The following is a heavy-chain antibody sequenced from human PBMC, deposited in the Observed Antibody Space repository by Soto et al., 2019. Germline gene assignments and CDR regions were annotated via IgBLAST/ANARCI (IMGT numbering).Heavy chain of an antibody. J-gene: IGHJ6*02. CDR1: GYSFTSYW. CDR2: IYPGDSDT. V-gene: IGHV5-51*01. D-gene: IGHD5-18*01. CDR3: ARLGAVDTAMAYYYYGMDV. Sequence: GESLKISCKGSGYSFTSYWIGWVRQMPGKGLEWMGIIYPGDSDTRYSPAFQGQVTISADKSICTAYLQWSSLKASDTAMYYCARLGAVDTAMAYYYYGMDVWGQGTTVTVSS.